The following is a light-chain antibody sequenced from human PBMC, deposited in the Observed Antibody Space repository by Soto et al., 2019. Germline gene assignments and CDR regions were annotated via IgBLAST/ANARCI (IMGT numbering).Light chain of an antibody. V-gene: IGLV2-8*01. CDR3: SSYAGSNSYV. J-gene: IGLJ1*01. CDR1: SSDVGGYNY. Sequence: QSALTQPPSASGSPGQSVTISCTGTSSDVGGYNYVSWYQQHPGKAPKLMIHEVSKRPSGVPDRFSGSKSGNTASLTVSGLQAEDEDDYYCSSYAGSNSYVFGTGTKVTVL. CDR2: EVS.